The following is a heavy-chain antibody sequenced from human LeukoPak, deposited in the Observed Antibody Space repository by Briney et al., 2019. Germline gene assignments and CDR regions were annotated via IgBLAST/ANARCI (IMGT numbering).Heavy chain of an antibody. CDR3: ARVGYSSGWYQLDY. CDR1: GFTFSSYS. J-gene: IGHJ4*02. CDR2: ISSSSSYI. D-gene: IGHD6-19*01. Sequence: GGSLRLSCAASGFTFSSYSMNWVRQAPGKGLEWVSSISSSSSYIYYADSVKGRFTISRDNAKNSLYLQMDSLRAEDTAVYYCARVGYSSGWYQLDYWGQGTLVTVSS. V-gene: IGHV3-21*01.